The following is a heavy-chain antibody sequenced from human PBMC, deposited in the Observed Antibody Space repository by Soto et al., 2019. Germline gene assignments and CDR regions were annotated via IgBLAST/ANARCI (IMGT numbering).Heavy chain of an antibody. CDR2: IYYSGST. J-gene: IGHJ6*03. D-gene: IGHD3-3*01. V-gene: IGHV4-59*08. CDR3: ARLRVEWLQDYYYYYMDV. CDR1: GGSISSYY. Sequence: PSETLSLTCTVSGGSISSYYWSWIRQPPGKGLEWIGYIYYSGSTNYNPSLKSRVTISVDTSKNQFSLKLSSVTAADTAVYYCARLRVEWLQDYYYYYMDVWGKGTTVTVSS.